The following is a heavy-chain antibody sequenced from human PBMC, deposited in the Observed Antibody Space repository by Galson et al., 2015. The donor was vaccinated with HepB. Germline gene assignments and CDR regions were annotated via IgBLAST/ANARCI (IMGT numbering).Heavy chain of an antibody. J-gene: IGHJ6*02. D-gene: IGHD2-15*01. CDR1: GYTFTGYY. CDR2: INPNSGGT. Sequence: SVKVSCKASGYTFTGYYMHWVRQAPGQGLEWMGWINPNSGGTNYAQKFQGWVTMTRDTSISTAYMELSRLRSDDTAVYYCARSGGYCSGGSCPYYYYYGMDVWGQGTTVTVSS. V-gene: IGHV1-2*04. CDR3: ARSGGYCSGGSCPYYYYYGMDV.